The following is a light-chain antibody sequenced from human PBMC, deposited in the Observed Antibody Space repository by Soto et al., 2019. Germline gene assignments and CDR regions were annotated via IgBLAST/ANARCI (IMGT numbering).Light chain of an antibody. CDR3: QAWDSPTVV. Sequence: SYELTQPTSVSVSPGQTATITCSGDKLGDKYVFWYQQKPGQSPVLVIYQDRKRPSGIPERFSGSNSGNTATLTISGIQATDEADYYCQAWDSPTVVFGGGTKLTVL. CDR2: QDR. V-gene: IGLV3-1*01. J-gene: IGLJ2*01. CDR1: KLGDKY.